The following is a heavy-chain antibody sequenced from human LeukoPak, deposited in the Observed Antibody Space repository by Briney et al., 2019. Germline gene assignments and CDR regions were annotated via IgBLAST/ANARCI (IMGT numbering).Heavy chain of an antibody. D-gene: IGHD2-21*02. V-gene: IGHV3-74*03. Sequence: GGSLRLSCAVSGFSFTNYWMHWVRQDPGEGLVWVSYISSDGSVTKYADSVMGRFTISRDNAVNTLYLQMNSLRVEDTAVYYCVRGSLRLPRSTPDYWGQGTLVTVSS. CDR3: VRGSLRLPRSTPDY. CDR1: GFSFTNYW. CDR2: ISSDGSVT. J-gene: IGHJ4*02.